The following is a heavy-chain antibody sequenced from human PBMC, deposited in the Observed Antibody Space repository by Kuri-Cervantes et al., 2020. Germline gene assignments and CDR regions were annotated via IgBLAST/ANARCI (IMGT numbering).Heavy chain of an antibody. CDR2: ISYDGSNK. J-gene: IGHJ6*02. V-gene: IGHV3-30-3*01. CDR1: GFTFSSYA. D-gene: IGHD5-12*01. CDR3: ARIRLGAIVATMRDGMDV. Sequence: GGSLRLSCAASGFTFSSYAMHWVRQAPGKGLEWVAVISYDGSNKYYADSVKGRFTISRDNSKNTLYLQMNSLRAEDTAVYYCARIRLGAIVATMRDGMDVWGQGTTVTVSS.